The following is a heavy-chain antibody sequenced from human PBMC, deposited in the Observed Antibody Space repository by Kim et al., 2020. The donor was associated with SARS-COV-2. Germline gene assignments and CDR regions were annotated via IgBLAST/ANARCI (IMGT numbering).Heavy chain of an antibody. CDR3: ARYSLERSNFDY. V-gene: IGHV4-39*01. D-gene: IGHD1-1*01. J-gene: IGHJ4*02. Sequence: YHNPPLKSRVTISVDTSKNQFSLKLSSVTAADTAVYYCARYSLERSNFDYWGQGTLVTVSS.